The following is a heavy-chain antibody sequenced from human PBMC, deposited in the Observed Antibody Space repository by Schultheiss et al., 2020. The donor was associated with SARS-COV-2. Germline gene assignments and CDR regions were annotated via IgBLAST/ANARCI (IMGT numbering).Heavy chain of an antibody. Sequence: GRSLRLSCAASGFTFSSYWMSWVRQAPGKGLEWVANIKQDGSEKYYVDSVKGRFTISRDNAKNSLYLQMNSLRAEDTAVYYCARAHGDYVGYFDYWGQGTLVTVSS. CDR3: ARAHGDYVGYFDY. CDR1: GFTFSSYW. J-gene: IGHJ4*02. D-gene: IGHD4-17*01. V-gene: IGHV3-7*01. CDR2: IKQDGSEK.